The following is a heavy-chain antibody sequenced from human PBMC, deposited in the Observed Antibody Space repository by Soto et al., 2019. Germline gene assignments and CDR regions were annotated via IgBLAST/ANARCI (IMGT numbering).Heavy chain of an antibody. CDR3: ASKFGELLADAFDI. J-gene: IGHJ3*02. CDR1: NSSIPSLKS. V-gene: IGHV4-4*02. Sequence: LDTLTLTCTVSNSSIPSLKSWTRVRRTPGKGLEWIGEIYHSGSINHNPSLKCRVTMSLDKSKNQFSLKMTSVTAADTAVYYCASKFGELLADAFDIWGQGTVVT. D-gene: IGHD3-10*01. CDR2: IYHSGSI.